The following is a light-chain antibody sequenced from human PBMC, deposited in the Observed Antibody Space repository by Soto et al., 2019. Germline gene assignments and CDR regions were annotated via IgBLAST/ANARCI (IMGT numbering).Light chain of an antibody. V-gene: IGLV6-57*04. CDR3: QSYDGSNHVV. CDR2: VFD. J-gene: IGLJ2*01. CDR1: GGSIASNY. Sequence: NFMLTQPHSVSESPGETVTISCTRTGGSIASNYVQWYQQRPGSAPTTVIYVFDQRPSGVPDRFSGSIDRSSNSASLTISGLKPEDEADYYCQSYDGSNHVVLGGVNKVTVL.